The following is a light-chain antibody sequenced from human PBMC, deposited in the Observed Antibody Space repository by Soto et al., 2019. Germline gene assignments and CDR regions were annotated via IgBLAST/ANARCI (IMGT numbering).Light chain of an antibody. V-gene: IGKV3D-20*02. CDR2: GIS. CDR1: QTISSDY. J-gene: IGKJ4*01. CDR3: QQRSNWLT. Sequence: IVLTQSPGTLSLSPGERATLSCRASQTISSDYFAWYQQKPGQAPRLLIYGISTRATGIPARFSGSGSGTDFTLTISRLEPEDFAVYYCQQRSNWLTFGGGTKVDIK.